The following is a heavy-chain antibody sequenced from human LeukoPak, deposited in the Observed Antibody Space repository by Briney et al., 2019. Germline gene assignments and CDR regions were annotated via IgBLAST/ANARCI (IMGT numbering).Heavy chain of an antibody. D-gene: IGHD3-22*01. CDR2: IRHSGST. V-gene: IGHV4-4*02. J-gene: IGHJ4*02. Sequence: PSETLSLTCAVSGDSISSNYWWTWVRQPPGKGLEWIGEIRHSGSTNYSPSLKSRVTVSVDNSRNDFSLSLTSVSAADTAVYYCARGIPGYFGTSGYYYEYWGQGTLVTVSS. CDR1: GDSISSNYW. CDR3: ARGIPGYFGTSGYYYEY.